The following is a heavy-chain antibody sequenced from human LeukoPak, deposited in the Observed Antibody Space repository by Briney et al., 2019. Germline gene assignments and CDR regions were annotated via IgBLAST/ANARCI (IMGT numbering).Heavy chain of an antibody. Sequence: GGSLRLSCAASGFTFSSYGMHWVRQAPGKGLEWVAFIRYDGSNKYYADSVKGRFTIPRDNSKNTLYLQMNSLRAEDTAVYYCAKDGVGSGGEVWFDPWGQGTLVTVSS. CDR1: GFTFSSYG. D-gene: IGHD2-15*01. V-gene: IGHV3-30*02. CDR2: IRYDGSNK. CDR3: AKDGVGSGGEVWFDP. J-gene: IGHJ5*02.